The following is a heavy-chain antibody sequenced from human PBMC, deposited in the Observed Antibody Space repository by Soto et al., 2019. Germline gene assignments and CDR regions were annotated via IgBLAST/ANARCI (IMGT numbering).Heavy chain of an antibody. J-gene: IGHJ5*02. V-gene: IGHV3-11*06. CDR3: ARDRYCSSTSCYEGGRWFDP. D-gene: IGHD2-2*01. CDR2: ISSSSSYT. CDR1: GFTFSDYY. Sequence: GGSLRLSCAASGFTFSDYYMSWIRQAPGKGLEWVSYISSSSSYTNYADSVKGRFTISRDNAKNSLYLQMNSLRAEDTAVYYCARDRYCSSTSCYEGGRWFDPWGQGTLVTVSS.